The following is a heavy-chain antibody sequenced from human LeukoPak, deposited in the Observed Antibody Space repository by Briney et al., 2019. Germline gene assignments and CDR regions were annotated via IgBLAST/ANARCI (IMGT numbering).Heavy chain of an antibody. D-gene: IGHD2-15*01. V-gene: IGHV3-23*01. Sequence: GGTLRLSCAASGFTFSSYAMSWVRQGPGKGLEWVSAISVSGNTYHADSVKGRFTISRDSYKNTLYLQMNSLRAEDAAVYYCAKAPVTTCSGAYCYPFDYWGQGTLVTVSS. CDR2: ISVSGNT. J-gene: IGHJ4*02. CDR1: GFTFSSYA. CDR3: AKAPVTTCSGAYCYPFDY.